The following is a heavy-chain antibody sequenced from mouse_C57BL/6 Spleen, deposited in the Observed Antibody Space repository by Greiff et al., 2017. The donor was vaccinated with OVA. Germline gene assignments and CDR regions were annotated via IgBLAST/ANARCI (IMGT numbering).Heavy chain of an antibody. V-gene: IGHV14-1*01. CDR2: IDPEDGDT. CDR3: TTSYYCGIRYGYFDY. D-gene: IGHD1-1*01. Sequence: VQLQQSGAELVRPGASVKLSCTASGFNIKDYYMHWVKQRPEQGLEWIRRIDPEDGDTEYAPKFQGKATMTADTSSNTASLPLRSLTSEDSAVYVYTTSYYCGIRYGYFDYWGKGTTLTVSS. J-gene: IGHJ2*01. CDR1: GFNIKDYY.